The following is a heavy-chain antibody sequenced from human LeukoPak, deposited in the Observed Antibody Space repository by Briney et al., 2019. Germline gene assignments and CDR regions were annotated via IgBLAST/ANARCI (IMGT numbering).Heavy chain of an antibody. CDR1: GGSISNHY. V-gene: IGHV4-59*11. Sequence: SETLSLTCTVSGGSISNHYWTWIRQPPGKGLEWIGHISYSGSTNYNPSLRSRVTISIDTSNNQISLRLSPVTAADTAVYYCARDPTTVTKGFDIWGLGTMVTVSP. CDR2: ISYSGST. CDR3: ARDPTTVTKGFDI. J-gene: IGHJ3*02. D-gene: IGHD4-17*01.